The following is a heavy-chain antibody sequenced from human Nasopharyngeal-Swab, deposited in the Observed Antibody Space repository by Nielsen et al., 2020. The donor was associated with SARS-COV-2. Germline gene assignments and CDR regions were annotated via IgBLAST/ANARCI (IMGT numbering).Heavy chain of an antibody. CDR2: IYDSGNT. J-gene: IGHJ4*02. V-gene: IGHV4-59*01. Sequence: WIRQPPGKGLEWIGYIYDSGNTNYNPILKSRVTISVDTSNNQFSLTLNSVTAADTAAYYCARVRGITMIQGAYYFDNWGQGTLVTVSS. D-gene: IGHD3-10*01. CDR3: ARVRGITMIQGAYYFDN.